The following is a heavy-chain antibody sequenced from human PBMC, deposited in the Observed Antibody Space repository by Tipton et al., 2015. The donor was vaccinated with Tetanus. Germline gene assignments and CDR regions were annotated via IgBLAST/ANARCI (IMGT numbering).Heavy chain of an antibody. V-gene: IGHV4-59*01. D-gene: IGHD1-26*01. CDR2: IYSSGST. J-gene: IGHJ4*02. CDR3: ARGMGAYLN. Sequence: VKPSGTLSLTCNVSGGSITSYFWSWIRQAPGKGLEWIGYIYSSGSTNYNPSLKSRVTISMDTSKSQFSMRLSSVTVADTAVYYCARGMGAYLNWGQGTLVTVS. CDR1: GGSITSYF.